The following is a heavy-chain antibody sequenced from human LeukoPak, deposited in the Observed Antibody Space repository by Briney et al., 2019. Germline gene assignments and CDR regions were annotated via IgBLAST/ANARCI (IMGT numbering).Heavy chain of an antibody. J-gene: IGHJ4*02. CDR3: ARDSPTYYYGSGSPFDY. D-gene: IGHD3-10*01. CDR1: GFTFSSYW. V-gene: IGHV3-7*01. Sequence: GGSLRLSCAASGFTFSSYWMSWVRQAPGKGLEWVANIKQDGSVKYYVDSVKGRFTISRDNAKSSLYLQMNSLRAEDTAVYYCARDSPTYYYGSGSPFDYWGQGTLVTVSS. CDR2: IKQDGSVK.